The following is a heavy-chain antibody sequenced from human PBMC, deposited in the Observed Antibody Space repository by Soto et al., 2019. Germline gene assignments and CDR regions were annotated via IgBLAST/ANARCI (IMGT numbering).Heavy chain of an antibody. CDR1: GFTFSNYG. CDR3: ARDQGVDSRWFEFDP. V-gene: IGHV3-33*01. Sequence: GGSLRLSCAASGFTFSNYGMHWVRQAPGKGLEWVAVIWFDGSDKKYADSVKGRFTISRDNSKKTLFLQMDSLRLEDTAVYYCARDQGVDSRWFEFDPWGQGTLVTVSS. J-gene: IGHJ5*02. CDR2: IWFDGSDK. D-gene: IGHD3-10*01.